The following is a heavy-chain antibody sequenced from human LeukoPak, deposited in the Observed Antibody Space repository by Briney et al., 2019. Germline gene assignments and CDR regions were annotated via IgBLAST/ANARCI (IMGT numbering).Heavy chain of an antibody. J-gene: IGHJ2*01. Sequence: GGSLRLSCVASGFTFRSYAMSWVRQAPGKGLEWVSAISGSGGSTYYADSVKGRFTISRDNSKNTLYLQMNSLRAEDTAVYYCAKGSSTYSITSYWYFDLWGRGTLVTVSS. CDR2: ISGSGGST. V-gene: IGHV3-23*01. CDR1: GFTFRSYA. D-gene: IGHD6-13*01. CDR3: AKGSSTYSITSYWYFDL.